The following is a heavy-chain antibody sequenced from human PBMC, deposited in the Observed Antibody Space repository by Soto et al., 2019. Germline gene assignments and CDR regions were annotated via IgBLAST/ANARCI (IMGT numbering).Heavy chain of an antibody. J-gene: IGHJ4*02. CDR2: IYWDDDK. Sequence: QITLKESDPTLVKPTQTLTLTCTFSGFSLDSPAVGVNWIRQPPVKALEWLGLIYWDDDKQYNPSLKSRLTITRDTSKNQVVLTMTNMDPVDTATYYCAHGSGWLSDYWGQGTLVTVSS. CDR3: AHGSGWLSDY. D-gene: IGHD6-19*01. CDR1: GFSLDSPAVG. V-gene: IGHV2-5*02.